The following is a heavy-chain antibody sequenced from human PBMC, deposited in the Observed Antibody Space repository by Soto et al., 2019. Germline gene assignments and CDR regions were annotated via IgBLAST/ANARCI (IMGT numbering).Heavy chain of an antibody. V-gene: IGHV1-46*01. CDR3: ARDGGNYGDDDH. CDR1: GYTFTSYH. CDR2: ISPSGDRT. Sequence: QVQLMQSGAEVKKPGASVKVSCKASGYTFTSYHIDWVRQAPGQGLEWMGKISPSGDRTWYAQKYRGRVTMTRDTSTSTDYMELSSLRSEDTAVDYCARDGGNYGDDDHWGQGTLVTVSS. J-gene: IGHJ4*02. D-gene: IGHD4-17*01.